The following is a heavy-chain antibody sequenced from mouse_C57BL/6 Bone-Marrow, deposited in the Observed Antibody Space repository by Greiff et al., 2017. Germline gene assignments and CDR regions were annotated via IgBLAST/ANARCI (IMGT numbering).Heavy chain of an antibody. D-gene: IGHD3-2*02. CDR3: TTAGRGYFDV. Sequence: EVQLVESGAELVRPGASVKLSCTASGFNFKDDYMHWVKHRPEQGLEWIGWIDPENGDTEYASKFQGKATITADTSSNTAYLQLSSLTSEDTAVYYCTTAGRGYFDVWGTGTAVTVSS. V-gene: IGHV14-4*01. CDR1: GFNFKDDY. J-gene: IGHJ1*03. CDR2: IDPENGDT.